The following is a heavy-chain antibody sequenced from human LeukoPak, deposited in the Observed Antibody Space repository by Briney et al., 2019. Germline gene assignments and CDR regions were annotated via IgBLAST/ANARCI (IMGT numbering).Heavy chain of an antibody. V-gene: IGHV4-59*01. J-gene: IGHJ4*02. CDR3: ARGISSSAYYFDY. Sequence: SETLSLTCAVSGGSISNFYWNWIRQPPGKGLEWIGHIYYTGSTSYNPSLRSRFTVSVDTSKNQFSLKLSSVTAADTAMYYCARGISSSAYYFDYWGQGTLATVSS. D-gene: IGHD3-22*01. CDR1: GGSISNFY. CDR2: IYYTGST.